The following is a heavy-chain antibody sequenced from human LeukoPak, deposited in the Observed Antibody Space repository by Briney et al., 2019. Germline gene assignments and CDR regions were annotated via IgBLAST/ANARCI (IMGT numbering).Heavy chain of an antibody. CDR3: ARGGGYGYSYGEYYYYYYMDV. V-gene: IGHV4-61*02. Sequence: SETLSLTCTASGGSISSGSYYWSWIRQPAGKGLEWIGRIYTSGSTNYNPSLKSRVTISVDASKNQFSLKLSSVTAADTAVYYCARGGGYGYSYGEYYYYYYMDVWGKGTTVTVSS. CDR1: GGSISSGSYY. D-gene: IGHD5-18*01. J-gene: IGHJ6*03. CDR2: IYTSGST.